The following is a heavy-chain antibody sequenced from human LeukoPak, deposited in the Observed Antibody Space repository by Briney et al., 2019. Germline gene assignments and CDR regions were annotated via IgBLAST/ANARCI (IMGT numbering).Heavy chain of an antibody. J-gene: IGHJ4*02. CDR3: ATVFTAAVAGVYYFDY. CDR2: MNPNSGNT. Sequence: ASVKVSCKASGYTFTSYDINWVRQATGQGLEWMGWMNPNSGNTGYAQKFQGRVTMTRNTSISTAYMELSSLRSEDTAVYYCATVFTAAVAGVYYFDYWGQGTLVTVSS. V-gene: IGHV1-8*01. D-gene: IGHD6-19*01. CDR1: GYTFTSYD.